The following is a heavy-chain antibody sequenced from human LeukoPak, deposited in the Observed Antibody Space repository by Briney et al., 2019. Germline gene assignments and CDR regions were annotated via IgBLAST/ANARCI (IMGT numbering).Heavy chain of an antibody. CDR1: GYTFTGYY. CDR2: INPNSGGT. Sequence: ASVKVSCKASGYTFTGYYMHWVRQAPGQGLEWMGWINPNSGGTNYAQKFQGRVTMTRDTSISTAYMELSSLRSEDTAVYYCARAGLLGTYYYDSSGPPTIDYWGQGTLVTVSS. D-gene: IGHD3-22*01. CDR3: ARAGLLGTYYYDSSGPPTIDY. V-gene: IGHV1-2*02. J-gene: IGHJ4*02.